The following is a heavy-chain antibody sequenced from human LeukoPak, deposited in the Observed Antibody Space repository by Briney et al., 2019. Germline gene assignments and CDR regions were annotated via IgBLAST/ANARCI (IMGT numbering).Heavy chain of an antibody. CDR1: GYSFTSYW. V-gene: IGHV5-51*01. Sequence: GESLKISCKGSGYSFTSYWIGWVRQMPGKGLEWMGIIYPGDSDTRYSPSFQGQVTISADKSISTAYLQWSSLKASDTAMYYCAGPRGSVTTVTTEYYFDYWGQGTLVTVSS. D-gene: IGHD4-17*01. J-gene: IGHJ4*02. CDR2: IYPGDSDT. CDR3: AGPRGSVTTVTTEYYFDY.